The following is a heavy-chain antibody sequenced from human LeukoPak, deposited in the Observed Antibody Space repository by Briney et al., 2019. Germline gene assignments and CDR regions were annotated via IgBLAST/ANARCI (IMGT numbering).Heavy chain of an antibody. D-gene: IGHD5-12*01. J-gene: IGHJ4*02. V-gene: IGHV4-34*01. CDR1: GGSFSGYY. CDR2: INHSGST. Sequence: SETLSLTCAVYGGSFSGYYWSWICQPPGKGLEWIGEINHSGSTNYNPSLKSRVTISVDTSKNQFSLELSSVTAADTAVYYCARILRDIVATMVDYWGQGTLVTVSS. CDR3: ARILRDIVATMVDY.